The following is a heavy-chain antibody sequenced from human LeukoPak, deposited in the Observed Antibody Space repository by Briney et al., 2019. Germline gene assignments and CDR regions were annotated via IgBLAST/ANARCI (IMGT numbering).Heavy chain of an antibody. CDR3: ARTKRSGSYFDNFDY. CDR2: IDWDDDK. D-gene: IGHD1-26*01. J-gene: IGHJ4*02. Sequence: SGPALVKPTQTLTLTCTFSGFSLSTSGMCVSWIRQPPGKALEWLARIDWDDDKYYSTSLKTRLTISKGTSKNQVVLTMTNMDPVDTATYYCARTKRSGSYFDNFDYWGQGTLVTVSS. CDR1: GFSLSTSGMC. V-gene: IGHV2-70*11.